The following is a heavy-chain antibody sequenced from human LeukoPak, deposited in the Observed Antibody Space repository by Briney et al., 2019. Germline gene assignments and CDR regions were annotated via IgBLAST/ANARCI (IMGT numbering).Heavy chain of an antibody. CDR1: GFTFSDYG. Sequence: GGSLRLSCAASGFTFSDYGMHWVRQAPGKGLEWVAVISYDGSNKYYTDSVKGRFTISRDNSKNTLYLQMNGLRVEDTAVYYCVREGPRGLAFDIWGQGTMVTVSS. J-gene: IGHJ3*02. D-gene: IGHD3/OR15-3a*01. CDR2: ISYDGSNK. CDR3: VREGPRGLAFDI. V-gene: IGHV3-30*03.